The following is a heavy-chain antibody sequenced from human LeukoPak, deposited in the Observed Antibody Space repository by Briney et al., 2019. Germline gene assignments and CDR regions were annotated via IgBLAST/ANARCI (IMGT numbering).Heavy chain of an antibody. CDR2: INPNSGGT. Sequence: GASVKVSCKASGYTFTSYGISWVRQAPGQGLEWMGWINPNSGGTNYAQKFQGRVTMTRDTSISTAYMELSRLRSDDTAVYYCARAIDAFDIWGQGTMVTVSS. CDR1: GYTFTSYG. V-gene: IGHV1-2*02. CDR3: ARAIDAFDI. D-gene: IGHD2-2*02. J-gene: IGHJ3*02.